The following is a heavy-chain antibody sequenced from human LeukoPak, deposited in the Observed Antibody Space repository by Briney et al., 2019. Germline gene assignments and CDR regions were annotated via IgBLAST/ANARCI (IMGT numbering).Heavy chain of an antibody. CDR2: ISGSGGST. Sequence: GGSLRLSCAASGFTFSSYAMSWVRQAPGKGLEWVSAISGSGGSTYYADSLKGRFTISRDNSKNTLYLQMNSLRAEDTAVYYCARSDPRVIMIAGFDYWGRGTLVTVSS. V-gene: IGHV3-23*01. CDR3: ARSDPRVIMIAGFDY. CDR1: GFTFSSYA. J-gene: IGHJ4*02. D-gene: IGHD3-22*01.